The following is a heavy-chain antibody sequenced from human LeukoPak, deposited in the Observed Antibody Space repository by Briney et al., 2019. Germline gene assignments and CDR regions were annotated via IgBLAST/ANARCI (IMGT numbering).Heavy chain of an antibody. D-gene: IGHD5-24*01. Sequence: GGSLRLSCAASGFTVSSNYMSWVRQAPGKGLEWVSVIYSGGSTYYADSVKGRFTISRDNSKNTLYLPMNSLRAEDTAVYYCARAGLQFEGFHYWGQGTLVTVSS. CDR2: IYSGGST. V-gene: IGHV3-53*01. CDR1: GFTVSSNY. CDR3: ARAGLQFEGFHY. J-gene: IGHJ4*02.